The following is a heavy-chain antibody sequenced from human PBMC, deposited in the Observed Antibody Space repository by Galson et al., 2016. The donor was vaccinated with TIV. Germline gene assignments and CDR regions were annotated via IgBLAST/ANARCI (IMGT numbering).Heavy chain of an antibody. Sequence: SLRLSCAASGFTFNTYKMNWVRQAPGKGLEWISSTSSRGTYTHYADSVKGRVTISRDNANNSLYLQMNSLRAEDTAVYYCARDGARIGAHGAFDIWGQGTMVTVSS. J-gene: IGHJ3*02. CDR1: GFTFNTYK. CDR2: TSSRGTYT. CDR3: ARDGARIGAHGAFDI. D-gene: IGHD3-16*01. V-gene: IGHV3-21*06.